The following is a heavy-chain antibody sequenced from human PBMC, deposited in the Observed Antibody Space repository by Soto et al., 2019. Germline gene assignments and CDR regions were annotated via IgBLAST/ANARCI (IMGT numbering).Heavy chain of an antibody. Sequence: RGGEPLKIPCKGSGYRFTSYWIGWVRQMPGKGLEWMGIIYPGDSDTRYSPSFQGQVTISADKSISTAYLQWSSLKASDTAMYYCARQLHYYDSSGYLIPSFDYWGQGTLVTVSS. CDR3: ARQLHYYDSSGYLIPSFDY. CDR2: IYPGDSDT. V-gene: IGHV5-51*01. J-gene: IGHJ4*02. D-gene: IGHD3-22*01. CDR1: GYRFTSYW.